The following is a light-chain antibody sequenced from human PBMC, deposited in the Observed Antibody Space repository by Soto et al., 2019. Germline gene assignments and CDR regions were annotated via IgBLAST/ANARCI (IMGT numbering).Light chain of an antibody. J-gene: IGLJ3*02. V-gene: IGLV2-14*01. Sequence: QSALTQPASVSGSPGQSITISCTGTSSDVGGYNYVSWYQQHPGKAPKLMIYDASNRPSGVSNRFSGSKSGNTASLTISGLQAEDEADYYCSSYTSSSLWVFGGGTKVTVL. CDR1: SSDVGGYNY. CDR3: SSYTSSSLWV. CDR2: DAS.